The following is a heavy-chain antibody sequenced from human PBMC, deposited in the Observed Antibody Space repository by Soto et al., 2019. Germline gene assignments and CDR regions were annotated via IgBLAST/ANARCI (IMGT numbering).Heavy chain of an antibody. D-gene: IGHD3-3*01. CDR3: ARDHYDFCMDV. CDR1: GYTLTELS. J-gene: IGHJ6*02. CDR2: FDPEDGET. V-gene: IGHV1-24*01. Sequence: GASVKVSCKVSGYTLTELSMHWVRQAPGKGLEWMGGFDPEDGETIYAQKLQGRVTMTTDTSTSTAYMELRSLRSDDTAVYYCARDHYDFCMDVWGQGTTVTVSS.